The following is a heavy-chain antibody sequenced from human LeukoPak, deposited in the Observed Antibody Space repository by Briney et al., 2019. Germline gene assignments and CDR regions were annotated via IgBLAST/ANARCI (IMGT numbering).Heavy chain of an antibody. CDR1: GFTFTTYA. V-gene: IGHV3-23*01. D-gene: IGHD3-9*01. J-gene: IGHJ4*02. CDR2: ISGGGGGT. CDR3: AKFYDILTGCFDH. Sequence: PGGSLRLSCAASGFTFTTYAMGWVRQSPGKGLEWVSSISGGGGGTYYAEFVKGRFTISRDNSKNTLYLQMNSLRAEDTAVYYCAKFYDILTGCFDHWGQGTLVTVSS.